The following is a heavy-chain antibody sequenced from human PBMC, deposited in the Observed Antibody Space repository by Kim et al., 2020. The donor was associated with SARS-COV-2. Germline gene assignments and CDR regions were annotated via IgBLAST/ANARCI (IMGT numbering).Heavy chain of an antibody. CDR3: ARSGQSTIFGVVIYYYGMDV. D-gene: IGHD3-3*01. V-gene: IGHV4-59*13. CDR2: IYYSGST. CDR1: GGSISSYY. Sequence: SETLSLTCTVSGGSISSYYWSWIWQPPGKGLEWIGYIYYSGSTNYNPSLKSRVTISVDTSKNQFSLKLSSVTAADTAVYYCARSGQSTIFGVVIYYYGMDVWGQGTTVTVSS. J-gene: IGHJ6*02.